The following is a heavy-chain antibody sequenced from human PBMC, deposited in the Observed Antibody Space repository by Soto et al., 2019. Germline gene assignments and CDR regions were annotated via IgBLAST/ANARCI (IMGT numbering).Heavy chain of an antibody. Sequence: GGSLRLSCAASGFTFDDYAMHWVRQAPGKGLEWVSGIRWNSNKKEYADSVKGRFTISRDNAKSSLYLQMDSLRPDDAAFYYCAKASGFSLSLQGDGFDPWGQGTLVTVSS. D-gene: IGHD5-18*01. J-gene: IGHJ5*02. CDR2: IRWNSNKK. CDR3: AKASGFSLSLQGDGFDP. V-gene: IGHV3-9*01. CDR1: GFTFDDYA.